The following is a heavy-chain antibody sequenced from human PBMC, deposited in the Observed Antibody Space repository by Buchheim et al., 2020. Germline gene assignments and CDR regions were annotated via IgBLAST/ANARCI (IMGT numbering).Heavy chain of an antibody. CDR3: ARGVAVAGYYYYGMDV. Sequence: QVRLQESGPGLVKPSQTLSLTCTVSGGSISSGSYYWSWIRQPAGKGLEWIGRIYTSGGTNYNPSLKSRVTISVDTSKNQFSLKLSSVTAADTAVYYCARGVAVAGYYYYGMDVWGQGTT. D-gene: IGHD6-19*01. CDR1: GGSISSGSYY. J-gene: IGHJ6*02. V-gene: IGHV4-61*02. CDR2: IYTSGGT.